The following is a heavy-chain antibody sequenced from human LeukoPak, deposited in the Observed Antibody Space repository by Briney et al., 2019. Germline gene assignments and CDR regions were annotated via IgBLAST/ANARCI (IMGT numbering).Heavy chain of an antibody. D-gene: IGHD2-21*01. Sequence: GGSLRLSCAVSGFDFSTHSMNWVRQAPGKGLEWLAYISRSSSIYYRDSVKGRFTISRDNDKSSLYLQMKSLRAEDTAVYYCAKTSILWYGAFDIWGQGTMVTVSS. CDR3: AKTSILWYGAFDI. CDR1: GFDFSTHS. CDR2: ISRSSSI. J-gene: IGHJ3*02. V-gene: IGHV3-48*01.